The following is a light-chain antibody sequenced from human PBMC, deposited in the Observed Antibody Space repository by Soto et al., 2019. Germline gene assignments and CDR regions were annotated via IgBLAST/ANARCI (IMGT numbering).Light chain of an antibody. V-gene: IGKV1-39*01. Sequence: DIQMTQSPSSLSASVGDRVTITCRASQGISSYLNWYQQKPGNAPKLLIYVASTLQSGVPSRFSGSGTGTDFTLTISSLHPEDVATYYCQKYNGAPWTFGPGTKVDIK. J-gene: IGKJ1*01. CDR3: QKYNGAPWT. CDR1: QGISSY. CDR2: VAS.